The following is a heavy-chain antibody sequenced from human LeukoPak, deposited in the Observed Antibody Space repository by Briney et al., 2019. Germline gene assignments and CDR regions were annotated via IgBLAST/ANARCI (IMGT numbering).Heavy chain of an antibody. CDR3: ARAWYYYDSSGLLY. CDR2: INSDGSTT. Sequence: PVGTLRLSCAASGFTFSSYWMHWVRQAPGKRLVWVSRINSDGSTTSYTASVKGRFTISRDNAKTTLYLEMLSLRAEDTGVYYCARAWYYYDSSGLLYWGQGTLVTVSS. CDR1: GFTFSSYW. D-gene: IGHD3-22*01. J-gene: IGHJ4*02. V-gene: IGHV3-74*01.